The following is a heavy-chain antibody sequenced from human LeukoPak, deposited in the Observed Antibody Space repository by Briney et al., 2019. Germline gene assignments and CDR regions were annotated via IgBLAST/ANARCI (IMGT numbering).Heavy chain of an antibody. J-gene: IGHJ5*02. CDR2: IYDSGTT. V-gene: IGHV4-39*01. D-gene: IGHD7-27*01. Sequence: SETLSLTCSVSSGSISDSRYYWGWIRQPPGKGLEWIGSIYDSGTTHCNPSLKSRVTISEDTSKNQFSLKLSSVTAADTGVYYCARQRLTGNQGRGWFDPWGQGTLVTVSS. CDR1: SGSISDSRYY. CDR3: ARQRLTGNQGRGWFDP.